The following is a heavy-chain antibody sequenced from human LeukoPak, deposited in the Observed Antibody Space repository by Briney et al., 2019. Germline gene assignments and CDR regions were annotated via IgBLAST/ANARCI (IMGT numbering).Heavy chain of an antibody. D-gene: IGHD3-22*01. J-gene: IGHJ3*02. CDR3: ASTRIGVVDAFDI. Sequence: ASVKVSCKASGYTFTGYYMHWVPQAPGQGLEWMGWINPNSGGTNYAQKFQGRVTMTRDTSISTAYMELSRLRSDDTAVYYCASTRIGVVDAFDIWGQGTMVTVSS. CDR1: GYTFTGYY. CDR2: INPNSGGT. V-gene: IGHV1-2*02.